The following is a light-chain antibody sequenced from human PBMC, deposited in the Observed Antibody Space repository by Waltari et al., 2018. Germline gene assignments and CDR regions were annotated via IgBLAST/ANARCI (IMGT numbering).Light chain of an antibody. CDR1: SSNIENNY. V-gene: IGLV1-51*01. CDR2: DNN. CDR3: GTWDNSLII. Sequence: SVLTQPPSVSAAPGQKVTISCPGSSSNIENNYGSWYQQLPGTAPKPLIYDNNKRPAGIPDRFSGSKSGTSATLGITGLQTGDEADYYCGTWDNSLIIFGGGTKVTVL. J-gene: IGLJ2*01.